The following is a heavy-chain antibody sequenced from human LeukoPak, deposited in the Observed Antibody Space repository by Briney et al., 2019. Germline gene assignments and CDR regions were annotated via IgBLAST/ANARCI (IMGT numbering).Heavy chain of an antibody. Sequence: GGSLKLSCAASGFTFNTFNMNWVRPAPGKGLEWDSSITSGGDYIYYADSVKGRFTTSRDNAKNSLSLQLNSLRVEDTAVYYCARGHYDVLAASYKWTPDYWGQGTLVTVSS. CDR2: ITSGGDYI. CDR1: GFTFNTFN. V-gene: IGHV3-21*01. J-gene: IGHJ4*02. D-gene: IGHD3-9*01. CDR3: ARGHYDVLAASYKWTPDY.